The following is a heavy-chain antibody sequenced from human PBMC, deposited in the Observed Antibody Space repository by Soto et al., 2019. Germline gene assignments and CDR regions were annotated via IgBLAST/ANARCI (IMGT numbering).Heavy chain of an antibody. Sequence: GGSLRLSCEASGFTFSNFGMNWVRQAPGKGLEWVARVWYDGSSKYYVDSVKGRFTISRDNAKNSVSLQMNSLRAEDTAVYYCAREYTAWPLAYGLDVWGQGTTVTVSS. D-gene: IGHD2-2*02. J-gene: IGHJ6*02. V-gene: IGHV3-33*01. CDR2: VWYDGSSK. CDR3: AREYTAWPLAYGLDV. CDR1: GFTFSNFG.